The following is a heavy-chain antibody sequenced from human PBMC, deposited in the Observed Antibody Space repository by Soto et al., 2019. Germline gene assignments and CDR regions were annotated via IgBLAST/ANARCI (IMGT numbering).Heavy chain of an antibody. CDR1: GFTFSSYA. V-gene: IGHV3-23*01. D-gene: IGHD4-4*01. CDR3: AKKWGRYRYFFDY. CDR2: ISGSGDST. J-gene: IGHJ4*02. Sequence: GGSLRLSCAASGFTFSSYAMSWVRQAPGKGLEWVSAISGSGDSTYYADSVKGRFTISRDNSKNTLYLQLSSLRAEDTAIYYCAKKWGRYRYFFDYWGQGTLVTVSS.